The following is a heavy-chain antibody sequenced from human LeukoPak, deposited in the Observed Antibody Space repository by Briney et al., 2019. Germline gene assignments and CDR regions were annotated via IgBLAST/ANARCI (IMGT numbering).Heavy chain of an antibody. Sequence: SETLSLTCAVYGGSFSGYYWSWIRQPPGKGLEWIGEVNHSGSTNYNPSLKSRVTISVDTSKNQFSLKLSSVTAADTAVYYCARGFGSSPDYWGQGTLVTVSS. J-gene: IGHJ4*02. CDR1: GGSFSGYY. V-gene: IGHV4-34*01. D-gene: IGHD6-13*01. CDR2: VNHSGST. CDR3: ARGFGSSPDY.